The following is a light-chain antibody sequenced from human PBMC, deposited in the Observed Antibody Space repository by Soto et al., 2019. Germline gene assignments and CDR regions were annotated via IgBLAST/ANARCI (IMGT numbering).Light chain of an antibody. V-gene: IGKV3-11*01. J-gene: IGKJ1*01. CDR2: DAS. CDR3: QQGT. Sequence: EIVLTQSPATMSLSPGDRATLSCRASQSIGNSLAWYQQKPGQAPRLLIFDASSRASGIPARFSGSGSGKDFTLTISSLEPEDFAVYFCQQGTFGQGTKVDIK. CDR1: QSIGNS.